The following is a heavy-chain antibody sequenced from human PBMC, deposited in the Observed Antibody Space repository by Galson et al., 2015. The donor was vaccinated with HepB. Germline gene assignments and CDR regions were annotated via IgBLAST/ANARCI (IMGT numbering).Heavy chain of an antibody. V-gene: IGHV3-7*01. CDR3: ARDAGIAEYYFDY. CDR1: GFTFSSYW. J-gene: IGHJ4*02. CDR2: IKQDGSEK. D-gene: IGHD6-13*01. Sequence: SLRLSCAASGFTFSSYWMSWVRQAPGKGLEWVANIKQDGSEKYYVDSVKGRFTISRDNAKNSLYLQMNSLRAEDTAVYYCARDAGIAEYYFDYWGQGTLVTVSS.